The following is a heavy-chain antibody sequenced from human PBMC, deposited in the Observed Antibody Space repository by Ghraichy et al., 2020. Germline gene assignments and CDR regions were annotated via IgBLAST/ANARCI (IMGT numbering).Heavy chain of an antibody. CDR3: ARDQRYVYYYDSSGYWAPANYGMDV. Sequence: ASVKVSCKASGYTFTGYYMHWVRQAPGQGLEWMGWINPNSGGTNYAQKFQGRVTMTRDTSISTAYMELSRLRSDDTAVYYCARDQRYVYYYDSSGYWAPANYGMDVWGQGTTVTVSS. J-gene: IGHJ6*02. D-gene: IGHD3-22*01. CDR2: INPNSGGT. CDR1: GYTFTGYY. V-gene: IGHV1-2*02.